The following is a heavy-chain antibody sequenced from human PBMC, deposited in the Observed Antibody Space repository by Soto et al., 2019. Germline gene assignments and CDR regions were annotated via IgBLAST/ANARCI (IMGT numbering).Heavy chain of an antibody. V-gene: IGHV3-33*01. J-gene: IGHJ4*02. CDR3: ARAPYYYGSGSGAFDY. CDR1: GFTFSSYV. Sequence: GGALRLSCAASGFTFSSYVMHWVRQAPGKGLEWVAVIWYDGNNKYYAESVKGRFTTSRDNSKNTLYLQMNSLRAEDTAVYSCARAPYYYGSGSGAFDYWGQGTLVTVSS. D-gene: IGHD3-10*01. CDR2: IWYDGNNK.